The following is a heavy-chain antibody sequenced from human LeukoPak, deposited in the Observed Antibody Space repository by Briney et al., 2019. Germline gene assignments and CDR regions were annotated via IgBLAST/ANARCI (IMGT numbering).Heavy chain of an antibody. CDR3: AKDRLTLDAFDI. J-gene: IGHJ3*02. CDR1: RFTFSSYA. Sequence: GGSLRLSCAASRFTFSSYAISWVRQAPGKGLEWVSGISGSGGTTYYADSVKGRFTISRDNSKNTLYLQMNSLRAEDTAVYYCAKDRLTLDAFDIWGQGTMVTVSS. CDR2: ISGSGGTT. V-gene: IGHV3-23*01.